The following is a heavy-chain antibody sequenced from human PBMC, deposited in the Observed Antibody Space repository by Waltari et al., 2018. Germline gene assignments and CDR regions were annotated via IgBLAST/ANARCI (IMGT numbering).Heavy chain of an antibody. J-gene: IGHJ4*02. Sequence: EVQLVESGGGLIQPGGSLRLSCAASGFNLNYNYMSWVRQAPGKGLEWVSVIYAGSGGTFYAESVKGRFTVSRDNSKNTVHLDLHSLTGEDSAVYYCARAGLGSPLQWLQLLDSWGRGTLVTVSS. D-gene: IGHD5-12*01. CDR1: GFNLNYNY. CDR2: IYAGSGGT. V-gene: IGHV3-53*01. CDR3: ARAGLGSPLQWLQLLDS.